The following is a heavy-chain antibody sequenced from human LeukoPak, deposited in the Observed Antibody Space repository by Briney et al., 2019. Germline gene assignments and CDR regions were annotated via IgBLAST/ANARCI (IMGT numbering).Heavy chain of an antibody. CDR2: IYYSGST. CDR1: GGSISSYY. Sequence: PSETLSLTCTVSGGSISSYYWSRIRQPPGKGLEWIGYIYYSGSTNHNPSLKSRVTISVDTSKNQFSLKLSSVTAADTAVYYCARGPGDLDSFDYWGQGTLVTVSS. V-gene: IGHV4-59*13. CDR3: ARGPGDLDSFDY. D-gene: IGHD3-16*01. J-gene: IGHJ4*02.